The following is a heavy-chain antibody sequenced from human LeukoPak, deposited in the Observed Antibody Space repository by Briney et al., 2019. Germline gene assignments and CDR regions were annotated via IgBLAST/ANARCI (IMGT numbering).Heavy chain of an antibody. J-gene: IGHJ4*02. Sequence: GGSLRLSCAASGFTFSSYGMHWVRQAPGKGLEWVAVIWYDGSNKYYADSVKGRFTISRDNSKNTLYLQMNSLRAEDTAAYCCARDHPADIVVVPAAMLDYWGQGTLVTVSS. V-gene: IGHV3-33*01. D-gene: IGHD2-2*01. CDR2: IWYDGSNK. CDR1: GFTFSSYG. CDR3: ARDHPADIVVVPAAMLDY.